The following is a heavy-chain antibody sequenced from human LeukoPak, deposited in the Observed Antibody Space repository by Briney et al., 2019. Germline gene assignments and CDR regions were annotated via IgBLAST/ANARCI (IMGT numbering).Heavy chain of an antibody. J-gene: IGHJ5*02. D-gene: IGHD3-22*01. V-gene: IGHV3-23*01. CDR1: GFTFSDYY. Sequence: PGGSLRLSCAASGFTFSDYYMSWIRQAPGKGLEWVSAISGSGGSTYYADSVKGRFTISRDNSKNTLYLQMNSLRAEDTAVYYCAKDRSWDSSGYYYARVYNWFDPWGQGTLVTVSS. CDR3: AKDRSWDSSGYYYARVYNWFDP. CDR2: ISGSGGST.